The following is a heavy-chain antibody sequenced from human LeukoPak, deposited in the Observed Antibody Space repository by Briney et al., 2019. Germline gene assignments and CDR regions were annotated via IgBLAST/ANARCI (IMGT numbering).Heavy chain of an antibody. Sequence: SETLSLTCTVSGGSISSSSYYWGWIRQPPGKGLEWIGSIYYSGTTYYNPSLKSRVTISIDTSKNQFSLTLSSVTAADTAVYYCARGPQTYYDFWSGEDFDYWGQGTLVTVSS. V-gene: IGHV4-39*07. CDR2: IYYSGTT. J-gene: IGHJ4*02. D-gene: IGHD3-3*01. CDR1: GGSISSSSYY. CDR3: ARGPQTYYDFWSGEDFDY.